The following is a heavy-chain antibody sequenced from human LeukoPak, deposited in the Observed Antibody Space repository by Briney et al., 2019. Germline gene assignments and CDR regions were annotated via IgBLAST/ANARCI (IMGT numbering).Heavy chain of an antibody. CDR1: GFTFSSYA. CDR3: XXXXXXSGSYGAFDI. CDR2: ISYDGSNK. D-gene: IGHD1-26*01. Sequence: GGSLRLSCAASGFTFSSYAMHWVRQAPGKGLEWVAVISYDGSNKYYADSVKGRFTISRDNSKNTLYLQMNSLRAEDTAVYYXXXXXXXSGSYGAFDIWGQGTMVTVSS. V-gene: IGHV3-30-3*01. J-gene: IGHJ3*02.